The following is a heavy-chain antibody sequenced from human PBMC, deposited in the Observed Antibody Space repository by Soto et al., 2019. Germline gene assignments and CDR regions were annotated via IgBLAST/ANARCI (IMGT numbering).Heavy chain of an antibody. Sequence: GGSLRLSCVASGFTFSNYEMKWVRQAPGKGLEWISYISSSGSTIYYADSVRGRFTISRDNAKNSLYLQMSSLRADDMGVYYCARYYDAADYWGQGTLVTVSS. V-gene: IGHV3-48*03. J-gene: IGHJ4*02. CDR2: ISSSGSTI. CDR1: GFTFSNYE. D-gene: IGHD5-12*01. CDR3: ARYYDAADY.